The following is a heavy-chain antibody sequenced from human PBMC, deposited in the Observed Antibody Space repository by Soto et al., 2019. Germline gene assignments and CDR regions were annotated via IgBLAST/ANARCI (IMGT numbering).Heavy chain of an antibody. Sequence: QVQLVQSGAEVKKPGASVKVSCKASGYTFTSYHITCERQAPGQGLEWMGWISAYKGNTKYAQKLQGRVTMTTDTSTSTAYMEMRSLRSDDTAVYYCARDSPPPREWGQGTLVTVSS. CDR1: GYTFTSYH. CDR2: ISAYKGNT. V-gene: IGHV1-18*01. J-gene: IGHJ4*02. CDR3: ARDSPPPRE.